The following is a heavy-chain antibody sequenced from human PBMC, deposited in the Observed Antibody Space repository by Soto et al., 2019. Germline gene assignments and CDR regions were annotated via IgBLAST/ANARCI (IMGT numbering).Heavy chain of an antibody. CDR1: GFTFSKYW. V-gene: IGHV3-74*01. J-gene: IGHJ2*01. CDR2: INGDGSST. CDR3: ARLGGTSRLWYFDL. D-gene: IGHD1-26*01. Sequence: EVQLVESGGGLVQPGGSLRLSCAASGFTFSKYWMYWVRQAPGKGLVWVSRINGDGSSTTYADSVKGRFTISRDNANNALNLQLNRLRAEDTALYYCARLGGTSRLWYFDLWGRGTLVTVSS.